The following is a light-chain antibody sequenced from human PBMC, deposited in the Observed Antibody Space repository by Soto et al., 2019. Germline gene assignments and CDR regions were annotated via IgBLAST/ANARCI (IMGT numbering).Light chain of an antibody. V-gene: IGKV1-5*03. Sequence: DIQMTQSPSTLSGSVGDRVTITFRASQTISSWLAWYQQKPGKAPKLLIYKASTLKSGVPSRFSGSGSGTEFTLTVNSLQPEDFATYYCQQGYTSAITFGQGTRLEI. CDR3: QQGYTSAIT. CDR2: KAS. CDR1: QTISSW. J-gene: IGKJ5*01.